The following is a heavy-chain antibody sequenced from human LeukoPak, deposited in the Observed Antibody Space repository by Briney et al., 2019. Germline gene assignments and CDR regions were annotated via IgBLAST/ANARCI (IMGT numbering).Heavy chain of an antibody. D-gene: IGHD5-18*01. V-gene: IGHV4-34*01. CDR1: GGSFSGYF. CDR3: ARGEVLDTAMVTTPFDY. CDR2: INHSGST. J-gene: IGHJ4*02. Sequence: SETLSLTCAVYGGSFSGYFWSWIRQPPGKGLEWIGEINHSGSTNYNPSLKSRVTISVDMSKNQFSLKLSSVTAADTAVYYCARGEVLDTAMVTTPFDYWGQGTLVTVSS.